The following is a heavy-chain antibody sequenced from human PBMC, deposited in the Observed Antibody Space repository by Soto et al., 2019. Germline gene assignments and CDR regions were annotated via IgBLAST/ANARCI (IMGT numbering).Heavy chain of an antibody. CDR1: GGSISSGGYY. CDR3: ARDFLVSSGWYRGGMDV. J-gene: IGHJ6*02. D-gene: IGHD6-19*01. V-gene: IGHV4-31*03. Sequence: SETLSLTCTVSGGSISSGGYYWSWIRQHPGKGLEWIGYIYYSGSTYYNPSLKSRVTISIDTSKNQFSLKLSSVTAADTAVYYCARDFLVSSGWYRGGMDVWGQGTTVTVSS. CDR2: IYYSGST.